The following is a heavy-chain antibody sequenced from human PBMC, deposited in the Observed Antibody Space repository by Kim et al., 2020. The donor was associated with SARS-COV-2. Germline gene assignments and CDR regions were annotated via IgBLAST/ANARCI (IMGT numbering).Heavy chain of an antibody. CDR1: GYTLSNYC. J-gene: IGHJ4*02. V-gene: IGHV1-3*01. CDR3: ARDGRSVDYYFDY. CDR2: INGVNGNT. Sequence: ASVKVSCKASGYTLSNYCMHWVRQAPGQRPEWMGWINGVNGNTKYSQKFEGRVTITRDTSASTVYMELSSLISEDTAVYYCARDGRSVDYYFDYWGQGTLVTVSS.